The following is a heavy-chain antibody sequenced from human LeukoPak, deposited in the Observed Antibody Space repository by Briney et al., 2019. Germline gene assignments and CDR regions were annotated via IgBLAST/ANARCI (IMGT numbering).Heavy chain of an antibody. CDR1: GYTFTGYY. CDR3: ARDLPTNGMDV. Sequence: ASVKVSCKASGYTFTGYYMQWVRQAPGQGLEWMGWINPNSGGTNYAQKFKGRVNMTRDTSSSTAYMELSRLRSDDTAVYYCARDLPTNGMDVWGQGTTVTVSS. J-gene: IGHJ6*02. V-gene: IGHV1-2*02. CDR2: INPNSGGT.